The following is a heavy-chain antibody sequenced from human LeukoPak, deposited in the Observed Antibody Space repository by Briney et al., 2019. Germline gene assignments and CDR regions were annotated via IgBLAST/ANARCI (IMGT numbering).Heavy chain of an antibody. CDR2: INHSVRT. Sequence: SETLSLTCAVYVGSFTGYYWSWVRQPPGNGLEGIGEINHSVRTNLYPLYMRRGTISLDPPKKQFSLRLTSVTAADTAVHYCARYQNLIWLGELLSHAWAFDIWGHGTMVTVSS. D-gene: IGHD3-10*01. CDR1: VGSFTGYY. CDR3: ARYQNLIWLGELLSHAWAFDI. V-gene: IGHV4-34*01. J-gene: IGHJ3*02.